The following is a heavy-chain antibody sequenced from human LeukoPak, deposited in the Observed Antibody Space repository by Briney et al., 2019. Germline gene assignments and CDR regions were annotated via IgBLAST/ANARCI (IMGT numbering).Heavy chain of an antibody. CDR1: GGSFSGYY. D-gene: IGHD2-2*01. CDR2: VNHSGIT. CDR3: ARGPTYQPIDS. Sequence: SETLSLTCAVYGGSFSGYYWNWIRQPPGKGLEWIGEVNHSGITNYNPSLKSRVTISVDTSKNHFSLKLSSVTAADTAVYYCARGPTYQPIDSWGQGTLVTVSS. V-gene: IGHV4-34*01. J-gene: IGHJ4*02.